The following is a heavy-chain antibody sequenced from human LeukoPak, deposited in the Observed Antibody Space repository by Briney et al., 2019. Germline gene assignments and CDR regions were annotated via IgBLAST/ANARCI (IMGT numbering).Heavy chain of an antibody. CDR2: MNPNSGNT. V-gene: IGHV1-8*01. J-gene: IGHJ4*02. CDR1: GYTFTNYD. Sequence: ASVKVSCKTSGYTFTNYDINWVRQTAGQGLEWMGWMNPNSGNTGYAQKLQGRVTMTRNTSIMTAYMELTSLTFEDTAVYYCAGRDCDGGGCFEFLSLAFDSWGQGSLVTVSS. D-gene: IGHD2-15*01. CDR3: AGRDCDGGGCFEFLSLAFDS.